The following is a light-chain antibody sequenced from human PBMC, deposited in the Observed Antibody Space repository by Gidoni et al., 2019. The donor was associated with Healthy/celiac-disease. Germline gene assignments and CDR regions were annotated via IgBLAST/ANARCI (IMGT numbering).Light chain of an antibody. CDR1: QSVSSN. J-gene: IGKJ1*01. CDR3: QQYNNWPPWT. Sequence: IVLPQSTATLSVSPGERATLSCRASQSVSSNLAWYQQKPGQAPRLLIYGASTRATGIPARCSGSGSGTEFTLTISSLQSEDFAVYYCQQYNNWPPWTFGQGTKVEIK. CDR2: GAS. V-gene: IGKV3-15*01.